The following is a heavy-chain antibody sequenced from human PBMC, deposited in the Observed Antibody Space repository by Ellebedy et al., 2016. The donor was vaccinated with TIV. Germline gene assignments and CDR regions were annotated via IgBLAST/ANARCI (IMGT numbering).Heavy chain of an antibody. V-gene: IGHV3-21*04. CDR2: IDSSGTYI. J-gene: IGHJ4*02. D-gene: IGHD3-16*01. Sequence: PGGSLRLSCAASGFTFSSFGMNWVRQPSGKGLEWVSSIDSSGTYIYYAHFVEGRFTISRDRFQSTLHLEMSSLRVEDTAIYYCAKDLSWWSASDYWGQGALVTVSS. CDR3: AKDLSWWSASDY. CDR1: GFTFSSFG.